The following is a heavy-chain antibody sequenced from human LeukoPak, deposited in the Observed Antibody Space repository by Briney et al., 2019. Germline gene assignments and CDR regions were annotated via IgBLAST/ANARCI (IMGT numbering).Heavy chain of an antibody. V-gene: IGHV3-21*01. CDR1: GFTFSSYA. CDR3: AKEGSIGYSYGYRDFDY. CDR2: ISSSSDYI. J-gene: IGHJ4*02. D-gene: IGHD5-18*01. Sequence: GGSLRLSCAASGFTFSSYAMNWVRQAPGKGLEWVSSISSSSDYIYYADSVKGRFTISRDNAKNSLYLQMNSLRAEDTAVYYCAKEGSIGYSYGYRDFDYWGQGTLVTVSS.